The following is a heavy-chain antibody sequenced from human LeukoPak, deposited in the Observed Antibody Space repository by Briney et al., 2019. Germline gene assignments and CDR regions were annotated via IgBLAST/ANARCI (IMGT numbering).Heavy chain of an antibody. CDR2: ISAYNGNT. J-gene: IGHJ6*02. Sequence: ASVKVSCKASGYTFTSYGISWVRQAPGQGLEWMGWISAYNGNTNYAQKLQGRVTMTTDTSTSTAYMELRSLRSEDTAVYYCAGGDYYGSYYYGMDVWGQGTTVTVSS. CDR1: GYTFTSYG. CDR3: AGGDYYGSYYYGMDV. V-gene: IGHV1-18*01. D-gene: IGHD3-10*01.